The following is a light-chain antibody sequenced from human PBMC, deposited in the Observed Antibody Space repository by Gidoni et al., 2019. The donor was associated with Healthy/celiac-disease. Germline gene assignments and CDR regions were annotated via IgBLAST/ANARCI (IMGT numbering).Light chain of an antibody. J-gene: IGKJ4*01. CDR1: QSISIW. CDR2: KAS. Sequence: DIQMTQSPSTLSASVGDSVTITCRASQSISIWLAWYQQKPGKAPKLLISKASTLESGVPSRFSGSGSGTEFALTVSSLQPDDFGTYYCQQFSNYPLTFXGXTHLEIK. V-gene: IGKV1-5*03. CDR3: QQFSNYPLT.